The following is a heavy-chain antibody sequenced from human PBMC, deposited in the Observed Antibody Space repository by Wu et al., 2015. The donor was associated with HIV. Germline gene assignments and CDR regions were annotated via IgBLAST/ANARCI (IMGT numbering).Heavy chain of an antibody. V-gene: IGHV1-18*01. CDR2: ISAYNGNT. J-gene: IGHJ2*01. Sequence: QVQLVQSGAEVKKPGASVKVSCKASGYTFTSYGISWVRQAPGQGLEWMGWISAYNGNTNYAQKLQGRVTMTTDTSTSTAYMELRSLRSDDTAVYYCASRYRSPAANDDDWYFDLWGRGTLVTVSS. D-gene: IGHD1-1*01. CDR1: GYTFTSYG. CDR3: ASRYRSPAANDDDWYFDL.